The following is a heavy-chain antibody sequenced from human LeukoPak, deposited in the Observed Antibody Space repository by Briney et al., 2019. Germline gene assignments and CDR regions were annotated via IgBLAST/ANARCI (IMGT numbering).Heavy chain of an antibody. Sequence: GGSLRLSCAVSGFTLSDYAMSWVRQAPGKGLEWVSSISGGGYDSDYADSVKGRFTISRDNSKNTLYLQMNTLRAEDTAVYYCARDVGIPWGQGTLVTVSS. D-gene: IGHD6-13*01. CDR1: GFTLSDYA. CDR2: ISGGGYDS. V-gene: IGHV3-23*01. J-gene: IGHJ5*02. CDR3: ARDVGIP.